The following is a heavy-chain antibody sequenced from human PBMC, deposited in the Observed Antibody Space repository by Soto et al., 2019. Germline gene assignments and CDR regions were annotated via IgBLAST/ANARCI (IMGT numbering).Heavy chain of an antibody. J-gene: IGHJ4*02. CDR1: GGTFSSYT. CDR2: IIPILGIA. D-gene: IGHD3-16*01. Sequence: QVQLVQSGAEVKKPGSSVKVSCKASGGTFSSYTISWVRQAPGQGLEWMGRIIPILGIADYAQKFQGRVTITADKSTSTAYMELSSLRAEDTAVYYCASMIAGKPIWGQGTLVTVSS. V-gene: IGHV1-69*02. CDR3: ASMIAGKPI.